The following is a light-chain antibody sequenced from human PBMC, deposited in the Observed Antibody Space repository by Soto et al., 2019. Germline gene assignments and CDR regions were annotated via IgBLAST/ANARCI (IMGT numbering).Light chain of an antibody. CDR2: DAS. CDR3: QQRSNWPMST. V-gene: IGKV3-11*01. Sequence: EIVLTQSPATLSLSPGERATLSCRASQGVSSSLAWYQQKPGQAPRLLIYDASNRATGIPARFSGSGSGTDFTLTISSQEPEEFAVYYCQQRSNWPMSTFRQGTRLEIK. CDR1: QGVSSS. J-gene: IGKJ5*01.